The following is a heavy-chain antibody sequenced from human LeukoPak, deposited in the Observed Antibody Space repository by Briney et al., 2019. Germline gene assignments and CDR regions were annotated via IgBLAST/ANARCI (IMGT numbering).Heavy chain of an antibody. CDR1: GFIFNSYA. V-gene: IGHV3-64*01. Sequence: PGGSLRLSCAVSGFIFNSYAMHWVRQAPGKGLEYVSAISSNGDSTYYANSVRGRLTISRDNSKNTLYLQMGSLRAEDTAVYYCATSYGSNKNPFDYWGQGTLVTVSS. CDR2: ISSNGDST. J-gene: IGHJ4*02. CDR3: ATSYGSNKNPFDY. D-gene: IGHD4-23*01.